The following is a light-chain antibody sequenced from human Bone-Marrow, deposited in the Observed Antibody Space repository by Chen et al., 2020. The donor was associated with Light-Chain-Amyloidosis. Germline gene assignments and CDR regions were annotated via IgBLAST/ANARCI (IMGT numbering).Light chain of an antibody. Sequence: QPVVTHPPSASGTPGQRGTISCSGSGSNIGSNSINWYQQLSGTAPKLLIYSNSQRPSGVPDQFSGSKAGTSASLAISGLQSEDEADYYCAVWDDSLSCRVFRGGTKLTVL. V-gene: IGLV1-44*01. CDR2: SNS. J-gene: IGLJ3*02. CDR1: GSNIGSNS. CDR3: AVWDDSLSCRV.